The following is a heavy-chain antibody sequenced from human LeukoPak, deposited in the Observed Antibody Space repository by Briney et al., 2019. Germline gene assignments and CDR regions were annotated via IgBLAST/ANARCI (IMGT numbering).Heavy chain of an antibody. CDR2: IWYDGSNK. CDR1: GFTFSSYG. Sequence: SGGSLRLSCAASGFTFSSYGMHWVRQDPGKGLEWVAVIWYDGSNKYYADSVKGRFTISRDNSKNTLYLQMNSLRAEDTAVYYCAGYLAVAGLDAFDIWGQGTMVTVSS. J-gene: IGHJ3*02. V-gene: IGHV3-33*01. CDR3: AGYLAVAGLDAFDI. D-gene: IGHD6-19*01.